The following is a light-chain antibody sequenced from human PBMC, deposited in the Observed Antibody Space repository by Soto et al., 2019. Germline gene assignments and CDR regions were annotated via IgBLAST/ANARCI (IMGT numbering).Light chain of an antibody. CDR2: ANT. J-gene: IGLJ1*01. CDR3: QAYDSSLSGYV. Sequence: QSVLTQPPSVSGAPGQRVTISCSGNNSNIGAGYDVHWYQQLPGTAPKLLIYANTNRPSGVPDRFSGSKSGTSASLAITGIQAEDEGDYYCQAYDSSLSGYVFGTGTKLTVL. CDR1: NSNIGAGYD. V-gene: IGLV1-40*01.